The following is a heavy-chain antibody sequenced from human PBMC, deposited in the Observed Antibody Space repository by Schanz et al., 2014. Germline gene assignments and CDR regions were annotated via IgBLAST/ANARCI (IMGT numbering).Heavy chain of an antibody. CDR2: INQSGTT. J-gene: IGHJ4*02. CDR3: ALREKPYGPFAS. CDR1: GGSFSSNY. D-gene: IGHD3-10*01. Sequence: QVQLQQWGAGLLKPSETLSLTCAVYGGSFSSNYWSWIRQPPGKGLEWIGEINQSGTTNYNPSLKSRVTMSVATSKNQISLKLRSVTAADTAVYYCALREKPYGPFASWGQGALVTVSS. V-gene: IGHV4-34*02.